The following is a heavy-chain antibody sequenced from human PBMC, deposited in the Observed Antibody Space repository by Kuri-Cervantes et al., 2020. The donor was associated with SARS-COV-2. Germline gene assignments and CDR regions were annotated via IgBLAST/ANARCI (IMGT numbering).Heavy chain of an antibody. D-gene: IGHD3-22*01. Sequence: ESLKISCTVSGGSISSYYWSWIRQPPGKGLEWIGYIYYSGSTNYNPSLKSRVTISVDTSKNQFSLKLSSVTAADTAVYYCARSRAMIVAQADAFDIWGQGTMVTVSS. CDR2: IYYSGST. J-gene: IGHJ3*02. CDR3: ARSRAMIVAQADAFDI. V-gene: IGHV4-59*01. CDR1: GGSISSYY.